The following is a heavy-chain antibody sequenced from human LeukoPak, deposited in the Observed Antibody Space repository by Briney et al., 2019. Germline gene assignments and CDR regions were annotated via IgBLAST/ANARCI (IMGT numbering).Heavy chain of an antibody. J-gene: IGHJ6*02. CDR2: INPSGGST. D-gene: IGHD3-10*01. CDR1: GYTFTSYY. Sequence: ASVKVSCKASGYTFTSYYMHWVRQAPGQGLEWMGIINPSGGSTSYAQKFQGRVTMTRDTSTSTVYMELSSLRSEDTAVYYCARGNYGAYDSGSYYTYMDVWGQGTTVTVSS. V-gene: IGHV1-46*01. CDR3: ARGNYGAYDSGSYYTYMDV.